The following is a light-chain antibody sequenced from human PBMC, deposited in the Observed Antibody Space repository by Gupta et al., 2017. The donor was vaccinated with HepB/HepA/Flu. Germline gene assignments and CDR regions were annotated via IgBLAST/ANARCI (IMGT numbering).Light chain of an antibody. CDR3: QQENHCPRT. J-gene: IGKJ1*01. CDR1: QSVSSY. V-gene: IGKV3-15*01. CDR2: GAS. Sequence: EIVMTQSPATLSVYPGERVTLSCRASQSVSSYLAWYQQKPGQAPRLLIYGASTSATGVPARFSGSGSGTEFTLTISSLQSEDFAVYYCQQENHCPRTFGQGTKVEIK.